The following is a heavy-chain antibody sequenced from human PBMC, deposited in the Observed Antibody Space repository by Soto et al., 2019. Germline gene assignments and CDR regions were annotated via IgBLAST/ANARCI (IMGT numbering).Heavy chain of an antibody. CDR2: ISGSGGST. D-gene: IGHD4-17*01. Sequence: PGGSLSLSCAASGFTFSSYAMSWVRQAPGKGLEWVSAISGSGGSTYYADSVKGRFTISRDNSKNTLYLQMNSLRAEDTAVYYCAKYYGDYVYYYYYMDVWGKGTTVTVSS. CDR3: AKYYGDYVYYYYYMDV. CDR1: GFTFSSYA. J-gene: IGHJ6*03. V-gene: IGHV3-23*01.